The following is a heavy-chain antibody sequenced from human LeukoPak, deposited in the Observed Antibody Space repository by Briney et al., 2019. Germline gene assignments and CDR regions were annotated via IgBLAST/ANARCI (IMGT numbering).Heavy chain of an antibody. CDR1: GFTFDDYA. J-gene: IGHJ4*02. CDR2: ISWNSGSI. V-gene: IGHV3-9*01. Sequence: PGGSLRLSCAASGFTFDDYAMHWVRQAPGKGLEWVSGISWNSGSIGYADSVKGRFTISRDNAKNSLYLQMNSLRAEDTALYYCAKDIRQIDSSGWPWLGNWGQGTLVTVSS. CDR3: AKDIRQIDSSGWPWLGN. D-gene: IGHD6-19*01.